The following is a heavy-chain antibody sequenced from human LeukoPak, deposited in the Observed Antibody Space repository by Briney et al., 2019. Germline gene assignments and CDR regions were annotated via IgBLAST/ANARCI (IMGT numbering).Heavy chain of an antibody. Sequence: SETLSLTCTVSGGSISSSSYYWGWIRQPPGKGLEWIGSIYYSGSTYYNPSLKSRVTISVDTSKNQFSLKLSSVTAADTAVYYCASPYRRTGDRGGYWGQGTLVTVSS. CDR3: ASPYRRTGDRGGY. CDR2: IYYSGST. CDR1: GGSISSSSYY. J-gene: IGHJ4*02. D-gene: IGHD7-27*01. V-gene: IGHV4-39*07.